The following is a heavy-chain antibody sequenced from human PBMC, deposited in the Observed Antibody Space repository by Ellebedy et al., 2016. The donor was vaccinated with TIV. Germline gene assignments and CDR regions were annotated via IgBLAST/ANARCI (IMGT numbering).Heavy chain of an antibody. J-gene: IGHJ5*02. V-gene: IGHV3-30-3*01. Sequence: GESLKISCAASGFTFSSYAMHWVRQAPGKGLEWVAVISYDGSNKYYADSVKGRFTISRDNAKNSLYLQMNSLRAEDTAVYYCASHKGYYDFWSGTWGQGTLVTVSS. CDR3: ASHKGYYDFWSGT. D-gene: IGHD3-3*01. CDR2: ISYDGSNK. CDR1: GFTFSSYA.